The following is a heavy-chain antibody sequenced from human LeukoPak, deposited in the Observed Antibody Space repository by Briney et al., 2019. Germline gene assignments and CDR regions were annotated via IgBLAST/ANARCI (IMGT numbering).Heavy chain of an antibody. J-gene: IGHJ4*02. Sequence: ASVKVSCKASGYTFTGYYMHWVRQAPGQGLEWMGWINPNSGGTNYAQKFQGRVTMTRDPSISTAYMELSRLRSDDTAVYYCARLSVTYYYFDYWGQGTLVTVSS. CDR3: ARLSVTYYYFDY. D-gene: IGHD4-17*01. CDR2: INPNSGGT. CDR1: GYTFTGYY. V-gene: IGHV1-2*02.